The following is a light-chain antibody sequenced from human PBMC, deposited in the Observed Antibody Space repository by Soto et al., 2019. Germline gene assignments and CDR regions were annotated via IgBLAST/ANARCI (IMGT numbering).Light chain of an antibody. Sequence: QSALTQPASVSGFPGRSITISCTGTSSDFGSYNLVSWYQQHPGKAPKLMIYEVSKRPSGVSNRFSGSKSGNTASLTISGLQAEDEADYYCCSYAGSSTFYVFGTGTKVTVL. J-gene: IGLJ1*01. CDR3: CSYAGSSTFYV. CDR1: SSDFGSYNL. CDR2: EVS. V-gene: IGLV2-23*02.